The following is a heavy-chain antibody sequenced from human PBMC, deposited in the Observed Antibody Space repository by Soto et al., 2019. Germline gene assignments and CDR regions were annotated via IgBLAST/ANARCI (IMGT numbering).Heavy chain of an antibody. D-gene: IGHD3-10*01. Sequence: PGGSLRLSCAASGFTFSSYAMHWVRQAPGKGLEWVAVISYDGSNKYYADSVKGRFTISRDNSKNTLYLQMNSLRAEDTAVYYCASLYYSGPITDYWGQGTLVTVSS. CDR1: GFTFSSYA. V-gene: IGHV3-30-3*01. CDR2: ISYDGSNK. CDR3: ASLYYSGPITDY. J-gene: IGHJ4*02.